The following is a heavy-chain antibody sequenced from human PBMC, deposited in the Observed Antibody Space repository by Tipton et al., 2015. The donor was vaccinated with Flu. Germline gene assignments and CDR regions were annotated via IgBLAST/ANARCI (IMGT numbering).Heavy chain of an antibody. CDR3: ARPGQNRPDNWYFDL. Sequence: TLSLTCAVYSGSFSGYFWSWIRQPPGKGLEWIGEINHSGSTNYNPSLKSRVTISVDTSKNQFSLKLSSVTAADTAVYYCARPGQNRPDNWYFDLWGRGTLGTVSS. CDR2: INHSGST. CDR1: SGSFSGYF. V-gene: IGHV4-34*01. D-gene: IGHD1-14*01. J-gene: IGHJ2*01.